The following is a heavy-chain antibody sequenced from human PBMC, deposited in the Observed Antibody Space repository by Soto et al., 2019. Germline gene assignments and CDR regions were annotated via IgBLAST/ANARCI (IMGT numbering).Heavy chain of an antibody. V-gene: IGHV4-39*02. CDR3: ARLVVVAPVANA. J-gene: IGHJ5*02. D-gene: IGHD2-2*01. Sequence: SETLSLTCFVSGGSINYNSCYWGWIRQPPGKGLEWVGGIFYTGTTYYSPSLKDRVTISVDTSKNSFSLNLTSVTAADTAVYFCARLVVVAPVANAWRQGTLVTVSS. CDR2: IFYTGTT. CDR1: GGSINYNSCY.